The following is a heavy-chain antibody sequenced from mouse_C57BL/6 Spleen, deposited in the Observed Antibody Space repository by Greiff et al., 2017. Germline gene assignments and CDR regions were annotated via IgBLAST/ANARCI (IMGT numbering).Heavy chain of an antibody. CDR1: GYTFTSYW. CDR3: ACGYYGNAYAMEY. V-gene: IGHV1-72*01. CDR2: IDPSSGGT. J-gene: IGHJ4*01. Sequence: QVQLQQPGAELVKPGASVKLSCKASGYTFTSYWMHWVKQRPGRGLEWIGRIDPSSGGTKYNEKFKSKATLTVDKPSSTAYMQLSSLTSEDSAVYKCACGYYGNAYAMEYWGQGTSVTVAS. D-gene: IGHD2-1*01.